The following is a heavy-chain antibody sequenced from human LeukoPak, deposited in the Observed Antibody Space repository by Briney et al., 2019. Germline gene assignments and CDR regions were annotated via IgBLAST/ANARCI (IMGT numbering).Heavy chain of an antibody. Sequence: ASVKVSCKASGYTFTNYGISWVRQAPGQGLEWMGWISANNGDTDYAQKLQGRVTLTTDTSTNTAYMELRSLRSDDTAVYYCARDMGPQGGYSYGLGAFDIWGQGTMVTVSS. V-gene: IGHV1-18*01. J-gene: IGHJ3*02. D-gene: IGHD5-18*01. CDR1: GYTFTNYG. CDR3: ARDMGPQGGYSYGLGAFDI. CDR2: ISANNGDT.